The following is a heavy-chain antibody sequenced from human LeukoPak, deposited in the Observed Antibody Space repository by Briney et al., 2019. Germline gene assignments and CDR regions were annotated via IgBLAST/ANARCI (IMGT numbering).Heavy chain of an antibody. Sequence: PSETLSLTCTASGCSISGFYWSWVRQPPGKGLEWIGFMYNSGKNNYTPYLKSRVTISLDTTRNECYLKLTSVTAADRAVYYCARGARWNDYWGQGTLVTVSS. V-gene: IGHV4-59*01. CDR1: GCSISGFY. CDR2: MYNSGKN. CDR3: ARGARWNDY. J-gene: IGHJ4*02. D-gene: IGHD4-23*01.